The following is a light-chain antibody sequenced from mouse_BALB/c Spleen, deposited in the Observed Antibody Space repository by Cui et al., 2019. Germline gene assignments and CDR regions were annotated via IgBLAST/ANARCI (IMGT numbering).Light chain of an antibody. CDR1: ENVGTY. Sequence: NIVMTQSPKSMSMPVGERVTLSCMASENVGTYVSWYQQKPEQSPKLLIYGASNRYTGVPDRFTGSGSATDFTLTISSVQAEDLADYHCGQSYSYPPTFGSGTKLEIK. V-gene: IGKV6-20*01. CDR3: GQSYSYPPT. CDR2: GAS. J-gene: IGKJ4*01.